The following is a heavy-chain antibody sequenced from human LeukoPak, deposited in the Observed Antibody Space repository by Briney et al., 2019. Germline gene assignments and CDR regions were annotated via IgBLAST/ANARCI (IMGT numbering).Heavy chain of an antibody. J-gene: IGHJ5*02. CDR3: AKDVPYCSSTSCYTLVSWFDP. CDR1: GFTFSSYA. V-gene: IGHV3-23*01. D-gene: IGHD2-2*02. Sequence: GGSLRLSCAASGFTFSSYAMSWVRQAPGKGLEWVSAISGSGGSTYYADSVKGRFTISRDNSKNTLYLQMNSLRAEDTAVYYCAKDVPYCSSTSCYTLVSWFDPWGQGTLVTVSS. CDR2: ISGSGGST.